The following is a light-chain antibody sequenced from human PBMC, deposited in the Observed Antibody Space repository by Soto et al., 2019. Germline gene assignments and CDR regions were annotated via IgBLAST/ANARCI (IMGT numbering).Light chain of an antibody. CDR1: SSNIGNNY. Sequence: QSALTQPPSVSAAPGQKVTISCSGSSSNIGNNYVFWYQQLPGTAPKLLVYDDNKRPSEIPDRFSGSKSGTSATLGITGLQTGDEADYYCGTWDSSLSVVFGGGTKLTVL. CDR3: GTWDSSLSVV. J-gene: IGLJ2*01. CDR2: DDN. V-gene: IGLV1-51*01.